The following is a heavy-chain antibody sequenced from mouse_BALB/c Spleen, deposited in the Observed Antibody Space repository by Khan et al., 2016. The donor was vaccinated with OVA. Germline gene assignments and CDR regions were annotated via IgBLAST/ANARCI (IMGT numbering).Heavy chain of an antibody. CDR2: IWSDGST. V-gene: IGHV2-6-1*01. D-gene: IGHD2-10*01. J-gene: IGHJ4*01. CDR3: ARQPYYHYNIMDY. CDR1: GFSLTNYG. Sequence: QEVQSGPGLVAPSQSLSITCTISGFSLTNYGVHWVRQPPGKGLEWLVVIWSDGSTTYNSALKSRLTISKDNSKRQVFLKMNSLQTDDTGMYFCARQPYYHYNIMDYWGQGTSVTVSS.